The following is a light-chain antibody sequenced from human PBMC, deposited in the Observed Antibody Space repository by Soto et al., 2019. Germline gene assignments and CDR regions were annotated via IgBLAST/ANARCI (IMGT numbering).Light chain of an antibody. Sequence: EIVLTQSPATLSLSPGERATISCRASQSVSSYLAWYQQKPCQAHRLIIYDASNRATGIPARFSGSGSGTDFTLTISSLEPEDFAVYYCQQRSNWPTLTGGGGTKVDIK. CDR3: QQRSNWPTLT. V-gene: IGKV3-11*01. CDR1: QSVSSY. J-gene: IGKJ4*01. CDR2: DAS.